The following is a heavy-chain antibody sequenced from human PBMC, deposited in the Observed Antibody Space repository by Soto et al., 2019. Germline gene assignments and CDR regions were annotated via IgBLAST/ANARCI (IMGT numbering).Heavy chain of an antibody. J-gene: IGHJ1*01. D-gene: IGHD3-10*01. CDR2: INYSGST. CDR1: GVSVDSAGYF. CDR3: ARGTGLSYAYGIDD. Sequence: PSETLSLTCTVSGVSVDSAGYFWTWIRQRPGKGLEWIGHINYSGSTDHTPSLRSRLMVSIDTSKNQFSLKLNSVTAADTAIYYCARGTGLSYAYGIDDWGQGTLVTVSS. V-gene: IGHV4-31*03.